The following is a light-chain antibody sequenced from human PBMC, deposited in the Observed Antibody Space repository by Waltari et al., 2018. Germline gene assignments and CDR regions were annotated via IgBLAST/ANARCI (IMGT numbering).Light chain of an antibody. V-gene: IGKV3-11*01. CDR2: YAS. Sequence: EIVLTQSPTTLSLSPGERATLSCRASQSVSSYLAWYQQKPGQAPRLLIYYASNRATGIPARFSSSGSGTDFTLTISSLEPEDFAVYYCQQRYYWPPWTFGQGTKVELK. CDR1: QSVSSY. CDR3: QQRYYWPPWT. J-gene: IGKJ1*01.